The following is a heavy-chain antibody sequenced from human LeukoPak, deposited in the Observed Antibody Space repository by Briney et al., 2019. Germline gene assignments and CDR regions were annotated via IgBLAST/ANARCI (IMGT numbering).Heavy chain of an antibody. CDR1: GASISGSGYY. CDR3: ARGSNNWNVDTFEI. Sequence: KASETLSLTCAVSGASISGSGYYWGWIRQPPGKGLEWIGNIYYSGSTYYNPSLKSRVTISVDTSKNQFSLKLSSVTAADTAVYYCARGSNNWNVDTFEIWGQGTMVTVSS. V-gene: IGHV4-39*07. J-gene: IGHJ3*02. CDR2: IYYSGST. D-gene: IGHD1-20*01.